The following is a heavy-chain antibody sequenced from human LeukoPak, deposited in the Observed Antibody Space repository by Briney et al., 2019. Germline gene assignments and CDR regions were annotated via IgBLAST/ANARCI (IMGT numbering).Heavy chain of an antibody. D-gene: IGHD3-22*01. CDR1: GFTFNSYG. J-gene: IGHJ4*02. CDR3: AKGIHFSDYYESSGYSVDY. Sequence: GRSLRPSCAASGFTFNSYGMHWVRQSPGKGLEWVAVISYDGSNKYYADSVKGRFTISRDNSKNTLYLQMNSLRAEDTAVYYCAKGIHFSDYYESSGYSVDYWGQGTLVTVSS. V-gene: IGHV3-30*18. CDR2: ISYDGSNK.